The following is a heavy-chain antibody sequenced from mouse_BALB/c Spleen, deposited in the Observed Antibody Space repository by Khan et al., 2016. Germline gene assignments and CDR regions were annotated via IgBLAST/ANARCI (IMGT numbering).Heavy chain of an antibody. CDR3: ECSPHLDAMDY. Sequence: EVQLQESGPSLVKPSQTLSLTCSVSGDSIPSGYWNWIRTFPGKKFESIGYISYSDITYNNPSLKNRISITRDTSKKQYNLQLNSATTEDTATYYCECSPHLDAMDYWGQGTSVTVSS. D-gene: IGHD6-1*01. CDR1: GDSIPSGY. CDR2: ISYSDIT. V-gene: IGHV3-8*02. J-gene: IGHJ4*01.